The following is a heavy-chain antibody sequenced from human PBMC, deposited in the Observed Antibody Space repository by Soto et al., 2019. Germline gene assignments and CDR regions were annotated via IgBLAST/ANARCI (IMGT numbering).Heavy chain of an antibody. CDR3: ASSIAVYGMDV. CDR2: ISSSSSYI. J-gene: IGHJ6*02. V-gene: IGHV3-21*01. D-gene: IGHD6-19*01. CDR1: GFTFSSYS. Sequence: GGSLRLSCAASGFTFSSYSMNWVRQAPGKGLEWVSSISSSSSYIYYADSVKGRFTISRDNAKNSLYLQMNSLRAEDTAVYYCASSIAVYGMDVWGQGTTVTVSS.